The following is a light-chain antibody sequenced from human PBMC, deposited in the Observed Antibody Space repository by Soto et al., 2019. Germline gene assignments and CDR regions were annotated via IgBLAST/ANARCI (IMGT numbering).Light chain of an antibody. Sequence: ELVLTQSPDTLSLSPGESATLSCRASQSVRSSYLAWYQQTPGQTPRLLIYAASSRATGIPDRFSGSGSGTDFSLTISRLEAEDFAVYYCQQYGSSPRTFGQGTKVDSK. CDR1: QSVRSSY. CDR3: QQYGSSPRT. J-gene: IGKJ1*01. V-gene: IGKV3-20*01. CDR2: AAS.